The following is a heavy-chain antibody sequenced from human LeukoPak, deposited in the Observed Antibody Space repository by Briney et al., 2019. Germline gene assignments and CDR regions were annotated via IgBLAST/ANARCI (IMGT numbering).Heavy chain of an antibody. D-gene: IGHD3-16*01. Sequence: GRSLRLSCAASGFTFSSYGMHWVRQAPGKGLEWVARIKSKSDGETRDYAAPVNGRFAISRDDSKNTLYLQMDSLKIEDTAVYNCPSRPYDTVRPGGQGPLAPVS. V-gene: IGHV3-15*01. CDR3: PSRPYDTVRP. CDR2: IKSKSDGETR. CDR1: GFTFSSYG. J-gene: IGHJ4*02.